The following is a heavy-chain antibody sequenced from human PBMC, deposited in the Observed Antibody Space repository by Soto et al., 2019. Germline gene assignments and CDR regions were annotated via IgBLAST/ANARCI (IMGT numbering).Heavy chain of an antibody. CDR2: IYWNDDK. Sequence: QITVKWSGPTLVKPTQTLTLTCSLSGISLSTSGVGLGWIRQTPGKALEWLALIYWNDDKHYTPSLKSRLTITQDTSKNQAVLTMTNMDPVDTATYYCARGLATLPVFAFDVWGQGTVVTVSS. CDR3: ARGLATLPVFAFDV. J-gene: IGHJ3*01. V-gene: IGHV2-5*01. CDR1: GISLSTSGVG. D-gene: IGHD6-6*01.